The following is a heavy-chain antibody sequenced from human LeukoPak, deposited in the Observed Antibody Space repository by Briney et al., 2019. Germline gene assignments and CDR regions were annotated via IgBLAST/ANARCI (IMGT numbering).Heavy chain of an antibody. CDR3: ATTSSLPDYFHY. CDR1: AFTFSKYS. V-gene: IGHV3-7*01. CDR2: IKEDGSAQ. D-gene: IGHD2-2*01. J-gene: IGHJ4*02. Sequence: GGSLRLSCEASAFTFSKYSMTWVRQGPGGRLEWVATIKEDGSAQDYVDSVKGRFTISRDNAKKLVSLQMNSLRAEDTAVYYCATTSSLPDYFHYWGQGILVTVSS.